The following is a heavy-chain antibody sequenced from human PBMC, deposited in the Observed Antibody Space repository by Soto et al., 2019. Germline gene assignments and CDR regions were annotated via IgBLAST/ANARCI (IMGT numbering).Heavy chain of an antibody. CDR3: AKPISAAYSGSHSMGLDS. D-gene: IGHD1-26*01. V-gene: IGHV3-30*18. Sequence: PGGSLRLSCAASGFTFSDYGMHWVRQAPGKGLEWVALISYEGGNQYYADSVKGRFTISRDNSKNTLYLQMNSLRGEDTAVYHCAKPISAAYSGSHSMGLDSWGQGTLVTVSS. J-gene: IGHJ4*02. CDR1: GFTFSDYG. CDR2: ISYEGGNQ.